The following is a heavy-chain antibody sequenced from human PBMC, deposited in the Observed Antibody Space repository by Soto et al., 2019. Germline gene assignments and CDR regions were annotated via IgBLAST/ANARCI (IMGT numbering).Heavy chain of an antibody. CDR1: GGSVRSGSYY. CDR2: IYYSGST. V-gene: IGHV4-61*01. Sequence: SETLSLSCTVSGGSVRSGSYYGSWIRQPPGKGLEWIGYIYYSGSTNYNPSLKSRATISVDTSKNQFSLKLSSVTAADTAVYYCARDMVVAAGANYYYGMDVWGQGTTVTVSS. J-gene: IGHJ6*02. D-gene: IGHD2-15*01. CDR3: ARDMVVAAGANYYYGMDV.